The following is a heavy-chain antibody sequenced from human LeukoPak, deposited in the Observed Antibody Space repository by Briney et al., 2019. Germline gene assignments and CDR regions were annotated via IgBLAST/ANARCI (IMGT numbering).Heavy chain of an antibody. V-gene: IGHV1-18*01. Sequence: ASVKVSCKASGYTFTSYGISWVRQAPGQGLEWMGWISAYNGNTNYAQKLQGRVTMTTDTSTSTAYMELRSLRSDDTAVYYCARIDIVVVPAAPSDYWGQGTLVTVSS. J-gene: IGHJ4*02. D-gene: IGHD2-2*01. CDR3: ARIDIVVVPAAPSDY. CDR2: ISAYNGNT. CDR1: GYTFTSYG.